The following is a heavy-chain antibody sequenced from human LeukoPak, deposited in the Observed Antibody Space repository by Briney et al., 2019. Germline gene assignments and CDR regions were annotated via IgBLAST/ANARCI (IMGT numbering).Heavy chain of an antibody. CDR1: GYTFTSYG. D-gene: IGHD2-2*01. V-gene: IGHV1-18*01. CDR3: ARDEYCSSTSCYLDY. CDR2: IRTYNGNT. J-gene: IGHJ4*02. Sequence: ASVKVSCKASGYTFTSYGISWVRQAPGQGLDWMGWIRTYNGNTNYAQKLQGRVTMTTDTTTSKDYMELRRVRSDDTAVYYCARDEYCSSTSCYLDYWGQGTLVTVSS.